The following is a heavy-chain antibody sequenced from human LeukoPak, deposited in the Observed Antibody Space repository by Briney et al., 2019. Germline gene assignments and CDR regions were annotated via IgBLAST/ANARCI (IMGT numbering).Heavy chain of an antibody. D-gene: IGHD3-3*01. V-gene: IGHV4-30-2*01. Sequence: SETLSLTCAVSGGSISSGGYSWSWIRQPPGKGLEWIGYIYHSGSTYYNPSLKSRVTISVDRSKNQFSLKLSSVTAADTAVYYCARGPLFPYRWGQGTLVTVSS. CDR3: ARGPLFPYR. CDR2: IYHSGST. CDR1: GGSISSGGYS. J-gene: IGHJ1*01.